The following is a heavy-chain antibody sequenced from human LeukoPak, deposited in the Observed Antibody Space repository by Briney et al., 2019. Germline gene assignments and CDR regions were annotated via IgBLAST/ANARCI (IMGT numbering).Heavy chain of an antibody. D-gene: IGHD6-19*01. J-gene: IGHJ4*02. CDR1: GGTFSSYA. V-gene: IGHV1-69*04. Sequence: GASGKVSCKASGGTFSSYAISWVRQAPGQGLEWMGRIIPIFGIANYAQKFQGRVTITADKSTSTAYMELSSLRSEDTAVYYCARDLAVAGIGADFDYWGQGTLVTVSS. CDR2: IIPIFGIA. CDR3: ARDLAVAGIGADFDY.